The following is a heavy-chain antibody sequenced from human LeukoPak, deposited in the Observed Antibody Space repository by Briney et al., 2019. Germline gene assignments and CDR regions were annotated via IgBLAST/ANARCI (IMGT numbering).Heavy chain of an antibody. CDR3: AKQLGYCSDGSCYFPY. V-gene: IGHV3-23*01. Sequence: GGSLRLSCAASGFTFSSSAMSWVRQAPGKGLEWVSAISNNGGYTYYADSVQGRFTISRANSKSTLCLQMNSLRAEDTAVYYCAKQLGYCSDGSCYFPYWGQGTLVTVSS. J-gene: IGHJ4*02. CDR1: GFTFSSSA. CDR2: ISNNGGYT. D-gene: IGHD2-15*01.